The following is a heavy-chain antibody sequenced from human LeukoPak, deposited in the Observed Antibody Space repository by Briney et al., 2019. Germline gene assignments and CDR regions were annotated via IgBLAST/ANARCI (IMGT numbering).Heavy chain of an antibody. Sequence: GGSLRLSCAASGFTFSDYYMSWIRQAPGKGLEWVSYITISSNTIYYADSVKGRFTISRDNAKNSLYLQMNSLRAEDTAIYYCARSRTYYDSSGYYFDYWGQGTLVTVSS. J-gene: IGHJ4*02. CDR3: ARSRTYYDSSGYYFDY. V-gene: IGHV3-11*01. CDR1: GFTFSDYY. CDR2: ITISSNTI. D-gene: IGHD3-22*01.